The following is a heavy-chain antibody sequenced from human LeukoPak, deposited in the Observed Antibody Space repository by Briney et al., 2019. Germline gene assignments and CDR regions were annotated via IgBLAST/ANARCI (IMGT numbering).Heavy chain of an antibody. J-gene: IGHJ4*02. Sequence: ASVKVSCKASGYICTNYYMHWVRQAPGHGLEWLGLISPTGSSTNYAQKFRGRVTMTRDTSTTTVYMELSSLRSEDTAVYYCAREESGGYFDYWGQGTLVTVSS. D-gene: IGHD2-8*02. CDR3: AREESGGYFDY. CDR1: GYICTNYY. V-gene: IGHV1-46*01. CDR2: ISPTGSST.